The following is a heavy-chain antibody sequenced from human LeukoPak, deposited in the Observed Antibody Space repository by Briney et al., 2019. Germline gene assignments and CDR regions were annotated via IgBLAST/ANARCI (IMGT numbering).Heavy chain of an antibody. V-gene: IGHV3-23*01. Sequence: GGSLRLSCATSGFTLSTYAMSWVRQAPGKGLEFVSIICGDDGSTYYADSVKGRFTISRDNSKNTLYLQMNSLKAEDTAVYYCAKGGSASCYSALAYWGQGTLVTVSS. D-gene: IGHD2-15*01. J-gene: IGHJ4*02. CDR2: ICGDDGST. CDR1: GFTLSTYA. CDR3: AKGGSASCYSALAY.